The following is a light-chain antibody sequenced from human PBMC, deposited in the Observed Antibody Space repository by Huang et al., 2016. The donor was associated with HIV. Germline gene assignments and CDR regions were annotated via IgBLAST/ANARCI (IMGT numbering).Light chain of an antibody. V-gene: IGKV3D-15*01. CDR2: GAS. J-gene: IGKJ1*01. Sequence: IVMTQSPVTLSVSPGESATLSCRASAGVSINVAWYQQRPGQTPRLLTHGASTRHTGVPAKFSGRGSGTEFTLPITNLQPEDSAVYYCQHYNNWPPWTFGPGTQVEI. CDR3: QHYNNWPPWT. CDR1: AGVSIN.